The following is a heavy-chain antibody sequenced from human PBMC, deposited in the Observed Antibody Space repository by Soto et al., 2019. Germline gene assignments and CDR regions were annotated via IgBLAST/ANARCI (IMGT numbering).Heavy chain of an antibody. CDR3: AREGWGIVATIVGYNWFDP. CDR2: TYYRSKWYN. D-gene: IGHD5-12*01. V-gene: IGHV6-1*01. CDR1: GDSVSSNSAA. Sequence: SQPLSLTCAISGDSVSSNSAAWNWIRQSPSRGLEWLGRTYYRSKWYNDYAVSVKSRITINPDTSKNQFSLQLNSVTPEDTAVYYCAREGWGIVATIVGYNWFDPWGQGTLVTVSS. J-gene: IGHJ5*02.